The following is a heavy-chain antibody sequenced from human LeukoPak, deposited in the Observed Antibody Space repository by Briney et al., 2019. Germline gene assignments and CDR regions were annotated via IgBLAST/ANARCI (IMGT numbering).Heavy chain of an antibody. Sequence: SETLSLTCTVSGYSISSGYYWGWIRQPPGKGLEWIGSIYHSGSTYYNPSLKSRVTISVDTSKKQFYLRLTSVTPADTAVYYCARKFVYYTWFDPWGQGTAVTVSS. J-gene: IGHJ5*02. CDR3: ARKFVYYTWFDP. V-gene: IGHV4-38-2*02. D-gene: IGHD3-3*01. CDR1: GYSISSGYY. CDR2: IYHSGST.